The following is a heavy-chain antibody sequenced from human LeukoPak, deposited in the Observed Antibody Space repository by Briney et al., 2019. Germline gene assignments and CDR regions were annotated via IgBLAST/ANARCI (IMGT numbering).Heavy chain of an antibody. CDR2: ISTYNGNT. CDR3: ARAGGWAREDYKADAFDI. Sequence: GASVKVSCKASGYTFTNFGISWVRQAPGQGPEWMGWISTYNGNTNYAQKVQGRVTMTTDTPTSTAYMELRSLRSDDTAVYYCARAGGWAREDYKADAFDIWGQGTMVTVSS. J-gene: IGHJ3*02. V-gene: IGHV1-18*01. CDR1: GYTFTNFG. D-gene: IGHD6-19*01.